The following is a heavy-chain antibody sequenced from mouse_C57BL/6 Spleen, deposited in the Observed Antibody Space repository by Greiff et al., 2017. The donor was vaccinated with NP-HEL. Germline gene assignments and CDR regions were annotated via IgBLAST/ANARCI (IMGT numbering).Heavy chain of an antibody. J-gene: IGHJ2*01. V-gene: IGHV1-64*01. CDR3: ARAPMVPYYFDY. CDR2: IHPNSGST. D-gene: IGHD2-2*01. Sequence: QVQLQQPGAELVKPGASVKLSCKASGYTFTSYWMHWVKQRPGQGLEWIGMIHPNSGSTNYNEKFKSKATLTVDKSSSTAYMQLSSLTSEDSAVYYCARAPMVPYYFDYWGQGTTLTVSS. CDR1: GYTFTSYW.